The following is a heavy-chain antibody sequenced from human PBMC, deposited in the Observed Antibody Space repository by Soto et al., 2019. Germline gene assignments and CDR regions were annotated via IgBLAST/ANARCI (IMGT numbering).Heavy chain of an antibody. CDR3: ARLVQLLQGRWFDP. CDR2: IYYSGST. V-gene: IGHV4-30-4*01. J-gene: IGHJ5*02. D-gene: IGHD2-15*01. Sequence: QVQLQESGPGLVKPSQTLSLTCTVSGGSISSGDYYWSWIRQPPGKGLEWIGYIYYSGSTYYNPSLKSRVTLAVXTXKNQFSLKLSSVTAADTAVYYCARLVQLLQGRWFDPWGQGTLVTVSS. CDR1: GGSISSGDYY.